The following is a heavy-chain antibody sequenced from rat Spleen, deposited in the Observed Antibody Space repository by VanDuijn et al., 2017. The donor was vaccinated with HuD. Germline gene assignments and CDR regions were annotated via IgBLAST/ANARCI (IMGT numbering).Heavy chain of an antibody. Sequence: VQLVESGGGLVQPGRSLKLSCAASGFTFSSYGMHWIRQAPGRGLDWVAYISSSSGTVYADAVKGRFTISRDNAKNTVYLQLNSLKSEDTAIYYCARLGSRIQDYWGQGVMVTVSS. CDR1: GFTFSSYG. V-gene: IGHV5-62*01. J-gene: IGHJ2*01. CDR2: ISSSSGT. D-gene: IGHD2-2*01. CDR3: ARLGSRIQDY.